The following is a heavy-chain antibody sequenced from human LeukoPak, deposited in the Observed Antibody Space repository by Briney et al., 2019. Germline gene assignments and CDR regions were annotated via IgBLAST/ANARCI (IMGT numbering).Heavy chain of an antibody. V-gene: IGHV3-21*01. D-gene: IGHD6-19*01. J-gene: IGHJ4*02. Sequence: GGSLRLSCAASGLTFSSYSMNWVRQAPGKGLEWVSSISSSSSYIYYADSVKGRFTISRDNAKNSLYLQMNSLRAEDTAVYYCAREGIAVAGSTLDYWGQGTLVTVSS. CDR1: GLTFSSYS. CDR3: AREGIAVAGSTLDY. CDR2: ISSSSSYI.